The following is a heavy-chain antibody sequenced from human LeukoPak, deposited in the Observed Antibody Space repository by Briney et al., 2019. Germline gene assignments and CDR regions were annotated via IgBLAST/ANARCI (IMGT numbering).Heavy chain of an antibody. V-gene: IGHV3-23*01. CDR3: ARDLGRWLQKLDY. CDR2: ISGSGGST. J-gene: IGHJ4*02. CDR1: GFTFSSYA. Sequence: GGSLRLSCAASGFTFSSYAMSRVRQAPGKGLEWVSAISGSGGSTYYADSVKGRFTISRDNSKNTLYLQMNSLRAEDTAVYYCARDLGRWLQKLDYWGQGTLVTVSS. D-gene: IGHD3-16*01.